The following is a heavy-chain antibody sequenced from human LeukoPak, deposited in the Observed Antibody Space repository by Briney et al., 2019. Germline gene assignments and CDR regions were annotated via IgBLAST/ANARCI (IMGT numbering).Heavy chain of an antibody. D-gene: IGHD3-3*02. CDR1: GFTFGDYA. V-gene: IGHV3-49*04. J-gene: IGHJ4*02. Sequence: GGSLRLSCTASGFTFGDYAMSWVRQAPGKGLEWVGFIRSKAYGGTTEYAASVKGRFTISRDDSKSIAYLQMNSLKTEDTAVYYCTREQFWSGSFDYWGQGTLVTVSS. CDR3: TREQFWSGSFDY. CDR2: IRSKAYGGTT.